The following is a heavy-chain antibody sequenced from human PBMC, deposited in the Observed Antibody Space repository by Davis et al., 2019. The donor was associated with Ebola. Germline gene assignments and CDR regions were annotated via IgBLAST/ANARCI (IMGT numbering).Heavy chain of an antibody. CDR1: GFTFSSYA. J-gene: IGHJ4*02. CDR3: AREGIEVSDYFDY. D-gene: IGHD1-26*01. CDR2: ISYDGSNK. Sequence: GESLKISCAASGFTFSSYAMHWVRQAPGKGLEWVAVISYDGSNKYYADSVKGRFTISRDNSKNTLYLQMNSLRAEDTAVYYCAREGIEVSDYFDYWGQGTLVTVSS. V-gene: IGHV3-30-3*01.